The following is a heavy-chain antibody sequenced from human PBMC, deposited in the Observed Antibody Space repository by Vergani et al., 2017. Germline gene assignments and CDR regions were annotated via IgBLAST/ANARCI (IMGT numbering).Heavy chain of an antibody. Sequence: QVQLQESGPGLVKPSQTLSLTCTVSGDSIRSGVYYWGWIRQHPGQGLEWIGYIFQSGSPDYNASLKSRVNISLDKSKNHFSLSLSSVTAADTAVYYCVRRNNVVRETDYFDYWGQGILVTVSS. CDR1: GDSIRSGVYY. V-gene: IGHV4-31*09. CDR2: IFQSGSP. CDR3: VRRNNVVRETDYFDY. J-gene: IGHJ4*02. D-gene: IGHD3-10*01.